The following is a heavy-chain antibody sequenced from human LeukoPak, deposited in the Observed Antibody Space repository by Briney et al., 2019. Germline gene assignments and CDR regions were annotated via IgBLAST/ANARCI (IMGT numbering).Heavy chain of an antibody. D-gene: IGHD4-17*01. CDR2: IWYDGTNK. Sequence: GGSLRLSCAASGFTFSSYSMNWVRQAPGKGLEWVAVIWYDGTNKYYADSVKGRFTTSRDNSKSTLYLQMNSLRAEDTAVYYCARADGDYVGFRGLMDVWGLGTTVTVSS. V-gene: IGHV3-33*08. J-gene: IGHJ6*02. CDR1: GFTFSSYS. CDR3: ARADGDYVGFRGLMDV.